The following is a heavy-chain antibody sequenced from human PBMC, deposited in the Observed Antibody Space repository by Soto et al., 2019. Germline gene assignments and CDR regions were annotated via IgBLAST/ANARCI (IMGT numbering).Heavy chain of an antibody. V-gene: IGHV3-11*06. CDR1: GFTFSDYY. D-gene: IGHD3-10*01. CDR2: ISSSSSYT. Sequence: QVQLVESGGGLVKPGGSLRLSCAASGFTFSDYYMSWIRQAPGKGLEWVSYISSSSSYTNYADSVKGRFTISRDNAKNSLYLQMNSLRAEDTAVYYCARVRAKHYGMDVWGQGTTVTVSS. J-gene: IGHJ6*02. CDR3: ARVRAKHYGMDV.